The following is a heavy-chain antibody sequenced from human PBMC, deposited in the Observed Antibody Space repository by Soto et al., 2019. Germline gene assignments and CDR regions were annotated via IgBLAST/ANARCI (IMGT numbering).Heavy chain of an antibody. CDR3: AKHRDSYGPLFYFDY. Sequence: PGGSLRLSCAASGFPFSSYAMNWVRQAPGRGLEWVSTIRVSGASTYYADSVKGRFTISRDTSKNTLYLQMNSLRAEDTALDYCAKHRDSYGPLFYFDYWGQGTLVTVSS. J-gene: IGHJ4*02. D-gene: IGHD5-18*01. CDR2: IRVSGAST. V-gene: IGHV3-23*01. CDR1: GFPFSSYA.